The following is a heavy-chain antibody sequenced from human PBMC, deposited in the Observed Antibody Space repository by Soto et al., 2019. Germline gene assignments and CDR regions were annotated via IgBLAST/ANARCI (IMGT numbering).Heavy chain of an antibody. Sequence: QVHLVQSGVEVKTPGASVKVSCQASGYTFFTYDITWVRQAPGQGLERMGWISTYSGDTKYAQKYQGRVTMTTDTSTSTAYLELRSLRPDDTVVYYCWRQHGPSTSENWVDPWGQGTRVTASS. D-gene: IGHD4-17*01. CDR2: ISTYSGDT. V-gene: IGHV1-18*01. CDR3: WRQHGPSTSENWVDP. J-gene: IGHJ5*02. CDR1: GYTFFTYD.